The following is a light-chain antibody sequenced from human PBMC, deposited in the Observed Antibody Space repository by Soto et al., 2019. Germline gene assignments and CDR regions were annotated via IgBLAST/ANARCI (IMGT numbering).Light chain of an antibody. Sequence: DIQMTQSPSVVSASVGDTVTITCRASQAVNPWLAWHQQKPGRVPRVLIYKTSDLENGVPSRFSGSGSGTEFTLTISNLQPADFATYYCQQYYSRESFGQGNKVDIK. V-gene: IGKV1-5*03. CDR2: KTS. CDR1: QAVNPW. J-gene: IGKJ1*01. CDR3: QQYYSRES.